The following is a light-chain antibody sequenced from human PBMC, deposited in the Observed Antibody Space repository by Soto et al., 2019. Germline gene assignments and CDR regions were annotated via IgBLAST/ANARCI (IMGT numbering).Light chain of an antibody. J-gene: IGKJ1*01. CDR3: RQTLQSWT. Sequence: DIVMTQSPLSLPVTPGEPPSISCRSSQSLLHRNVYNSVDWYLLKPGQSPQLLIYLVSNRASGVPDRFSGSGSGTEFTLKISRGEAGDVGVYYCRQTLQSWTFGRGTKVEIK. CDR1: QSLLHRNVYNS. CDR2: LVS. V-gene: IGKV2-28*01.